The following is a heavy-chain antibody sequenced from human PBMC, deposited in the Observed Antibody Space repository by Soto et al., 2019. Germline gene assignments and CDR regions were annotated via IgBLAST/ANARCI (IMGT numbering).Heavy chain of an antibody. Sequence: EVQLLESGGGLAQPGGSLRLSCAASGFTFTNFAMKWVRQAPGKGLEWVSTVGVNAGSTYYADSVKGRFTISRDNSKNALYLQMNSVRVDDTAGYYCAKGWTEVDLWSQGTMVTVSS. J-gene: IGHJ3*01. CDR3: AKGWTEVDL. CDR1: GFTFTNFA. D-gene: IGHD2-15*01. V-gene: IGHV3-23*01. CDR2: VGVNAGST.